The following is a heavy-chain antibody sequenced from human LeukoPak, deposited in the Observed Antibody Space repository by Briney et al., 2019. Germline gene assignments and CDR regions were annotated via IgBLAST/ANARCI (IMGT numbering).Heavy chain of an antibody. J-gene: IGHJ4*02. V-gene: IGHV3-30*04. CDR1: GFTFSSYA. D-gene: IGHD5-24*01. CDR2: ISYDGSNK. CDR3: ARNFRDGYKNSFDY. Sequence: PGGSLRLSCAASGFTFSSYAMHWVRQAPGKGLEWVTIISYDGSNKYYADYVKGRFTISRDNSKNTLYLQMNSLRGEDTAVYYCARNFRDGYKNSFDYWGQGTLVTVSS.